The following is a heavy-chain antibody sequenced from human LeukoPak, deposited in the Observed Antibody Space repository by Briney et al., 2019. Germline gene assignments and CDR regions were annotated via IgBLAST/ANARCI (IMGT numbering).Heavy chain of an antibody. CDR1: GKTLSDLS. D-gene: IGHD1-14*01. V-gene: IGHV1-24*01. J-gene: IGHJ4*02. CDR2: SDPEDGER. Sequence: VASVKVSCKVSGKTLSDLSIHWLRQPPGKGLEWLGGSDPEDGERIYAQMFQGRVTMTEDTSIDTAYMELSRLRSEDTAVYYCVTGFITMAVIGVDFWIRGPLTTV. CDR3: VTGFITMAVIGVDF.